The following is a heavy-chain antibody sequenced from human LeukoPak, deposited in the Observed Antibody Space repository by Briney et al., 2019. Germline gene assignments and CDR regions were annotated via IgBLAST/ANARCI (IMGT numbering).Heavy chain of an antibody. J-gene: IGHJ4*02. CDR3: ARGRAGAAPFDY. Sequence: ASVKVSCKVSGYTFTSYDINWVRQATGQGLEWMGWMNPNSGNTGYAQKFQGRVTMNRNTSISTAYMELSSLRSEDTAVYYCARGRAGAAPFDYWGQGTLVTVSS. V-gene: IGHV1-8*01. CDR1: GYTFTSYD. D-gene: IGHD6-13*01. CDR2: MNPNSGNT.